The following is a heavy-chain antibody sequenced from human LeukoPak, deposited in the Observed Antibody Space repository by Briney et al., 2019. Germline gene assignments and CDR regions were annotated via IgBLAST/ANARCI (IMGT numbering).Heavy chain of an antibody. V-gene: IGHV4-30-4*01. CDR1: GGSISSGDYY. CDR2: IYYSGST. CDR3: ARVLLWLVELSHFDY. D-gene: IGHD3-10*01. J-gene: IGHJ4*02. Sequence: SETLSLTCTVSGGSISSGDYYWRWIRQPPGKGLEWIGYIYYSGSTYYNPSLKSRVTISVDTSKNQFSLKLSSVTAADTAVYYCARVLLWLVELSHFDYWGQGTLVTVSS.